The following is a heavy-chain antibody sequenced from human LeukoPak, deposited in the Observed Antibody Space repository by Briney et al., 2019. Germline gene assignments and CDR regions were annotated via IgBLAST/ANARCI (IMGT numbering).Heavy chain of an antibody. CDR1: GYTFTSYD. V-gene: IGHV1-8*01. Sequence: ASVKVSCKASGYTFTSYDINWVRQATGQGLEWMGWMNPNSGNTGYAQKFQGRVTMTRNTSISTAYTELSSLRSEDTAVYYCARGADYYDSSGYYGDYWGQGTLVTVSS. J-gene: IGHJ4*02. D-gene: IGHD3-22*01. CDR3: ARGADYYDSSGYYGDY. CDR2: MNPNSGNT.